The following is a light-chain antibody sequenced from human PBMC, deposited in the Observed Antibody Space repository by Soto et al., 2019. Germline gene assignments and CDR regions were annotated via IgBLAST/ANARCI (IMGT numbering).Light chain of an antibody. CDR3: LQYNSDQWT. V-gene: IGKV1-17*01. CDR1: QGIRND. Sequence: DIQMTQSPSSLSASVGDRVTITCRASQGIRNDLGWYQQRPGKAPKRLIYGASSLQSGVPSRFSGRGSGPEFTLTISSLQPEDVASYYCLQYNSDQWTFGQGTKVEIK. J-gene: IGKJ1*01. CDR2: GAS.